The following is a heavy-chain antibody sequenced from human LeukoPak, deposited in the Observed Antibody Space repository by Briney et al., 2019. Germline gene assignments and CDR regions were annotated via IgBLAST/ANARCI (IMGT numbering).Heavy chain of an antibody. V-gene: IGHV1-69*04. Sequence: GASVTVSCKASGGTFSSYAISWVRQAPGQGLEWMGRIIPILGIANYAQKFQGRVTITADKSTSTAYMELSSLRSEDTAVYYCALTGVTMIVVFWGQGTLVTVSS. CDR1: GGTFSSYA. CDR2: IIPILGIA. J-gene: IGHJ4*02. D-gene: IGHD3-22*01. CDR3: ALTGVTMIVVF.